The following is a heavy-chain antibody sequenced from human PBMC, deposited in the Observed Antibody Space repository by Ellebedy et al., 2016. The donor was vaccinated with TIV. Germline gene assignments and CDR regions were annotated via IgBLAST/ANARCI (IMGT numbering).Heavy chain of an antibody. CDR2: ISSSGSIM. D-gene: IGHD1-26*01. J-gene: IGHJ4*02. Sequence: GEFLKISCAASGFTFSSYSMNWVRQAPGKGLEWVSYISSSGSIMYYADSVKGRFTISRDNARNSLYLQMNSLRDEDTALYYCARSGSYYTDYWGQGTPVTVSS. CDR3: ARSGSYYTDY. V-gene: IGHV3-48*02. CDR1: GFTFSSYS.